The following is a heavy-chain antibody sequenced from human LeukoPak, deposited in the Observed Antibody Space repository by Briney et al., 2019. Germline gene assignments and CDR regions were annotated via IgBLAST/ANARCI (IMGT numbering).Heavy chain of an antibody. V-gene: IGHV4-34*01. CDR3: ARDRYYGSGSYYNPGRGYFDY. Sequence: SETLSLTCAVYGESFSGYYWSWIRQPPGKGLEWIGEINHSGSTNYNPSLKSRVTISVDTSKNQFSLKLSSVTAADTAVYYCARDRYYGSGSYYNPGRGYFDYWGQGTLVTVSS. CDR1: GESFSGYY. J-gene: IGHJ4*02. D-gene: IGHD3-10*01. CDR2: INHSGST.